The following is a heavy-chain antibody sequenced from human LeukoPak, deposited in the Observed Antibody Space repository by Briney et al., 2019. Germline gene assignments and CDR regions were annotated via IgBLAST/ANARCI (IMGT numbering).Heavy chain of an antibody. Sequence: GGSMRLSCAASGFTFSSYAMSWVRQAPGKGLEWVSAISGSGGSTYYGDSVKGRFTISRDNSKNTLYLQMNSLRAEDTAVYYCASERDSGSFDYWGQGTLVTVSS. CDR2: ISGSGGST. J-gene: IGHJ4*02. V-gene: IGHV3-23*01. CDR3: ASERDSGSFDY. D-gene: IGHD1-26*01. CDR1: GFTFSSYA.